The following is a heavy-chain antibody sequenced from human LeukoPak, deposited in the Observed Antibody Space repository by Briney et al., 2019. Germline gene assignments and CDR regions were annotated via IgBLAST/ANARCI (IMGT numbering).Heavy chain of an antibody. Sequence: GGSLRLSCAASGFSFSTNSMNWVRQAPGEGLEWVSAISSSSTSIKYADSVKGRFTISRDNAKNSVYLEMNSLRVEDTAVYYCVKVGTGNQYGSGDFDLWGQGSLVTVSS. V-gene: IGHV3-21*01. J-gene: IGHJ4*02. CDR1: GFSFSTNS. CDR3: VKVGTGNQYGSGDFDL. CDR2: ISSSSTSI. D-gene: IGHD3-10*01.